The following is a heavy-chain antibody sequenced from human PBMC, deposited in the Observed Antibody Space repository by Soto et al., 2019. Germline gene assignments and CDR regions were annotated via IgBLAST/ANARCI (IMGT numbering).Heavy chain of an antibody. CDR3: AKDSWPPDSSGYYYWYFDL. CDR1: GFTFSSYA. J-gene: IGHJ2*01. D-gene: IGHD3-22*01. V-gene: IGHV3-23*01. Sequence: GGSLRLSCAASGFTFSSYAMSWVRQAPGKGLEWVSAISGSGGSTYYADSVKGRFTISRDNSKNTLYLQMNSLRAEDTAVYYCAKDSWPPDSSGYYYWYFDLWGRGTLVTVSS. CDR2: ISGSGGST.